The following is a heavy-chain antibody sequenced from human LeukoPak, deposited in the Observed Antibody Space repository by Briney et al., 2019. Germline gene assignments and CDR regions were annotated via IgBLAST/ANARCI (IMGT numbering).Heavy chain of an antibody. CDR1: GFTFSNYW. D-gene: IGHD2-2*01. V-gene: IGHV3-7*01. J-gene: IGHJ4*02. Sequence: GGSLRLSCEGSGFTFSNYWMGWVRQAPGKGLQWVANIKTDGSEKYYVDSVKGRFTISRDNAKNSLYLQMNSLRVEDTAVYYCARDGAPDAHCSSSSCAIRWGQGTLVTVSS. CDR2: IKTDGSEK. CDR3: ARDGAPDAHCSSSSCAIR.